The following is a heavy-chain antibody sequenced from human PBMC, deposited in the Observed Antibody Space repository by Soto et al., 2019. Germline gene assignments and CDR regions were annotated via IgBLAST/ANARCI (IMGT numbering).Heavy chain of an antibody. Sequence: GGSLRLSCAASGFTFSSYAMHWVRQAPGKGLEWVAVISYDGSNKYYADSVKGRFTISRDNSKNTLYLQMNSLRAEDTAVYYCARDPQGWSGYTQNWFDPWGQGTLVTVSS. CDR3: ARDPQGWSGYTQNWFDP. CDR1: GFTFSSYA. J-gene: IGHJ5*02. CDR2: ISYDGSNK. V-gene: IGHV3-30-3*01. D-gene: IGHD3-3*01.